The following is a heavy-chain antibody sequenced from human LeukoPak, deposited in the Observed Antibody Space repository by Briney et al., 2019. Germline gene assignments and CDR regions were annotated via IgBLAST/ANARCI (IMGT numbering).Heavy chain of an antibody. J-gene: IGHJ5*02. D-gene: IGHD3-10*01. CDR3: ARDGDTGYYYGSGSYYIPNNWFDP. V-gene: IGHV3-7*03. Sequence: GGSLRLSCAASGFTFSSYWMSWVRQAPGKGLEWVANIKQDGSEKYYVDSVKGRFTISRDNAKNSLYLQMNSLRAEDTAVCYCARDGDTGYYYGSGSYYIPNNWFDPWGQGTLVTVSS. CDR1: GFTFSSYW. CDR2: IKQDGSEK.